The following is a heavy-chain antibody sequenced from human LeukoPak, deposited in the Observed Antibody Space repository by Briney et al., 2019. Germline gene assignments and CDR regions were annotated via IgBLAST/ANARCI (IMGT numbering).Heavy chain of an antibody. CDR3: ARTYSSSSYYFDY. D-gene: IGHD6-6*01. V-gene: IGHV4-39*01. CDR1: GGSISSSSYY. Sequence: SETLSLTCTVSGGSISSSSYYWGWIRQPPGKGLEWIGSIYYSGSTYYNPSLKSRVTICVDTSKNQFSLKLSSVTAADTAVYYCARTYSSSSYYFDYWGQGTLVTVSS. J-gene: IGHJ4*02. CDR2: IYYSGST.